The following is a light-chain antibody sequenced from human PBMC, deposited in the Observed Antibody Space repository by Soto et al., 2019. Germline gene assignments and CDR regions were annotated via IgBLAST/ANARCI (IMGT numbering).Light chain of an antibody. CDR1: SSDVGAYKF. V-gene: IGLV2-14*01. Sequence: QSALTQPASVSGSPGQSITIFCTGTSSDVGAYKFVSWYRHHPGRAPQVMIYEVTNRPSGVSSRFSGSKSGNTASLTISGLQPEYEGDYYCSSYSSTSTPWVYGGGTQLTVL. CDR2: EVT. CDR3: SSYSSTSTPWV. J-gene: IGLJ3*02.